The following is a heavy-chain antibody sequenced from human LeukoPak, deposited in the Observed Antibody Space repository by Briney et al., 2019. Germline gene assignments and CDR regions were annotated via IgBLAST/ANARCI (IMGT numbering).Heavy chain of an antibody. Sequence: GSLRLSCAASGFTFSSYAMSWVRQAPGEGLEWVSAISGSGGSTYYADSVKGRFTISRDNSKNTLYLQMNSLRAEDTAVYYCAKATYYDFWSGYYYYYYGMDVWGQGTMVTVSS. D-gene: IGHD3-3*01. V-gene: IGHV3-23*01. J-gene: IGHJ6*02. CDR2: ISGSGGST. CDR1: GFTFSSYA. CDR3: AKATYYDFWSGYYYYYYGMDV.